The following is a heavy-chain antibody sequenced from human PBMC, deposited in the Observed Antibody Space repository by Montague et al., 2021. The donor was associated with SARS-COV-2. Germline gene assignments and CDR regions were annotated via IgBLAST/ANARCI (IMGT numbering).Heavy chain of an antibody. Sequence: SETLSLTCAVSGGSISSSNWWSWVRQPPGKGLEWIGEIYHSGSTXYNPSLKSRVTISVDKSKNQFSLKLSSVTAADTAVYYCARAAVYMNAAGIGLWGQGTLVTVSS. V-gene: IGHV4-4*02. CDR1: GGSISSSNW. J-gene: IGHJ4*02. CDR2: IYHSGST. CDR3: ARAAVYMNAAGIGL. D-gene: IGHD6-13*01.